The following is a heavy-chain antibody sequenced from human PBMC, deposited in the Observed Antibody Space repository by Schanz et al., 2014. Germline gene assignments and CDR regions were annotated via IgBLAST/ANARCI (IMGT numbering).Heavy chain of an antibody. D-gene: IGHD4-17*01. CDR1: GFTVSSDH. V-gene: IGHV3-66*04. CDR2: IYASGAT. J-gene: IGHJ4*02. CDR3: ARPRFDYGEVDY. Sequence: VQLVESGGGFVQPGGSLGLSCVVSGFTVSSDHMSWVRQAPGKGLEWVSTIYASGATYYADSVRGRFTISSDRFQNTLYLRMSSLRAEDTAVYYCARPRFDYGEVDYWGQGTLVTVSS.